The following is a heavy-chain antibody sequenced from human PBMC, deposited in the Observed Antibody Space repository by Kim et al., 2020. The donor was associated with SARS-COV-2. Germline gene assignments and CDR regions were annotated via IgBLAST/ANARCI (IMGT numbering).Heavy chain of an antibody. Sequence: GGSLRLSCAASGFTFDDYAMHWVRQAPGKGLEWVSGISWNSGSIGYADSVKGRFTISRDNAKNSLYLQMNSLGAEDTALYYCAKDQRSIVIAARGWFDPWGQGTLVTVSS. CDR3: AKDQRSIVIAARGWFDP. CDR1: GFTFDDYA. J-gene: IGHJ5*02. CDR2: ISWNSGSI. D-gene: IGHD3-16*02. V-gene: IGHV3-9*01.